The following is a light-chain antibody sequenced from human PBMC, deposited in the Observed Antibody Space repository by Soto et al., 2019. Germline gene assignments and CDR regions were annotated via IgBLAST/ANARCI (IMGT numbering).Light chain of an antibody. J-gene: IGLJ2*01. CDR2: DVT. CDR1: SSDVGGFDY. V-gene: IGLV2-14*03. CDR3: SSYTSSSTLV. Sequence: QSALTQPPSASGSPGQSVTISCTGTSSDVGGFDYVSWYQQHPGKAPKVMIYDVTNRPSGISNRFSGSKSGNTASLTISGLQPEDEADYYCSSYTSSSTLVFGGGTKLTVL.